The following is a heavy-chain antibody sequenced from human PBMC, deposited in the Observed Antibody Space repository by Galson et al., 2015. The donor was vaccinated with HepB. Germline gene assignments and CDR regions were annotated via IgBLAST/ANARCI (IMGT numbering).Heavy chain of an antibody. D-gene: IGHD2-21*01. J-gene: IGHJ2*01. Sequence: SLRLSCAASGFTFSSYAMSWVRQAPGKGLEWVSAISGSGGSTYYADSVKGRFTISRDNSKNTLYLQMNSLRAEDTAVYYCAKGPDIRIVVEWADRYFDLWGRGTLVTVSS. V-gene: IGHV3-23*01. CDR1: GFTFSSYA. CDR2: ISGSGGST. CDR3: AKGPDIRIVVEWADRYFDL.